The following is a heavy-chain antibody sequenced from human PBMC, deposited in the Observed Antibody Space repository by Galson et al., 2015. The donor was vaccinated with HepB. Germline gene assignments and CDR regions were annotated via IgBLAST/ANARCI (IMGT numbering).Heavy chain of an antibody. CDR3: AKDRLRCSGGNCYSSRLDP. CDR2: ISGSGGST. CDR1: GFGFSIFD. Sequence: SLRLSCAGSGFGFSIFDMSWVRQAPGKGPEWVSIISGSGGSTYYADSVKGRFTSSRDNSKNTLYLQMNSLRVEDTAVYYCAKDRLRCSGGNCYSSRLDPWGQGTLVTVSS. D-gene: IGHD2-15*01. V-gene: IGHV3-23*01. J-gene: IGHJ5*02.